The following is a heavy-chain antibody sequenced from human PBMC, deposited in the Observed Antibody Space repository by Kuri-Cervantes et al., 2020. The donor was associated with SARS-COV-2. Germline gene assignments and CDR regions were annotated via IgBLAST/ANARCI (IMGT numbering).Heavy chain of an antibody. Sequence: SETLSLTCTVSGGSLSSGDYYWTWVRQPPGKGLEWIGNIYYSGSASYNPSLKSRLTMSLDMSKNQFSLQLNSVTPEDTAVYYCARGMSSSWYRSKNYYYYMDVWGKGTTVTVSS. J-gene: IGHJ6*03. CDR3: ARGMSSSWYRSKNYYYYMDV. V-gene: IGHV4-30-4*08. D-gene: IGHD6-13*01. CDR2: IYYSGSA. CDR1: GGSLSSGDYY.